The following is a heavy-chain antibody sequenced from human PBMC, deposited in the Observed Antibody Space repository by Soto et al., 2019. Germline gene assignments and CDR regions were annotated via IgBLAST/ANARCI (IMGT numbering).Heavy chain of an antibody. V-gene: IGHV3-30*18. CDR1: GFTFSSYG. Sequence: PGGSLRLSCAASGFTFSSYGMHWVRQAPGKGLEWVAVISYDGSNKYYADSVKGRFTISRDNSKNTLYLQMNSLRAEDTAVYYCAKTYGSGSYPHAFDIWGQGTMVTVSS. CDR3: AKTYGSGSYPHAFDI. D-gene: IGHD3-10*01. J-gene: IGHJ3*02. CDR2: ISYDGSNK.